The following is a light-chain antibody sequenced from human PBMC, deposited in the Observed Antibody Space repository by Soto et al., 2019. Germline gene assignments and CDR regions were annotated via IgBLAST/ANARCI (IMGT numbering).Light chain of an antibody. CDR1: SSDVGGHNY. CDR2: EVT. V-gene: IGLV2-14*01. J-gene: IGLJ1*01. CDR3: SSYPSSNMRV. Sequence: QSALTQPASVSASPGQSITISCTGTSSDVGGHNYVSWYQQHPGKAPKLMIYEVTNRPSGVSNRFSGSKSGNTASLTISGLQAEDEADYYCSSYPSSNMRVFGTGTKVTVL.